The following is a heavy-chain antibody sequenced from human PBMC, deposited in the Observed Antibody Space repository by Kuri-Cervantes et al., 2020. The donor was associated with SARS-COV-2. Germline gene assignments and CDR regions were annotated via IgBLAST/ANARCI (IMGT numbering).Heavy chain of an antibody. V-gene: IGHV3-72*01. Sequence: GGSLRLSCAASGFTFSDHYMDWVRQAPGKGLEWVGRTRNKANSYTTEYAASAKGRFTISRDDSKNSLYLQMNSLKTEDTAVYYCATTTVVIGSYYYYYGMDVWGQGTTVTVSS. CDR1: GFTFSDHY. CDR3: ATTTVVIGSYYYYYGMDV. D-gene: IGHD4-23*01. CDR2: TRNKANSYTT. J-gene: IGHJ6*02.